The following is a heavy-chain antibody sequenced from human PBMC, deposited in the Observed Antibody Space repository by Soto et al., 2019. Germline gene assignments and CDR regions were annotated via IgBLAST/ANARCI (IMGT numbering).Heavy chain of an antibody. Sequence: GESLKISCKGSGYSFTSYWIGWVRQMPGKGLEWMGIIYPGDSDTRYSPSFQGQVTISADKSISTAYLQWSSLKASDTAMYYCARYSNYGAAGAYYYYGMDVWGQGTTVTVSS. J-gene: IGHJ6*02. CDR2: IYPGDSDT. V-gene: IGHV5-51*01. CDR1: GYSFTSYW. D-gene: IGHD4-4*01. CDR3: ARYSNYGAAGAYYYYGMDV.